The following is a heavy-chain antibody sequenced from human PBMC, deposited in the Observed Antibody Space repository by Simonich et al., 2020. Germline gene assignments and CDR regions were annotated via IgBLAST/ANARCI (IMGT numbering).Heavy chain of an antibody. Sequence: QVQLQESGPGLVKPSETLSLTCTVSGGSISSYYWSWIRQPPGKGLELIGYIYYSGSTNYNPSRKSRVTIAVDTSKNQFSLKLSSVTAADTAVYYCARLPDYWGQGTLVTVSS. V-gene: IGHV4-59*08. J-gene: IGHJ4*02. CDR1: GGSISSYY. CDR3: ARLPDY. CDR2: IYYSGST.